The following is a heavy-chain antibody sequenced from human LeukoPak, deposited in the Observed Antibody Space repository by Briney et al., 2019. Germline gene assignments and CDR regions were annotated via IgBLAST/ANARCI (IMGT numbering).Heavy chain of an antibody. Sequence: ASVKVSCKASGYTFTSYGISWVRQAPGQGLEWMGWISAYNGNTNYAQKLQGRVTMTTDTSTSTAYMELRSLRSDDTAVYYCAREEYDSWSGYSWFDPWGQGTLVTVSS. CDR3: AREEYDSWSGYSWFDP. D-gene: IGHD3-3*01. CDR2: ISAYNGNT. V-gene: IGHV1-18*01. CDR1: GYTFTSYG. J-gene: IGHJ5*02.